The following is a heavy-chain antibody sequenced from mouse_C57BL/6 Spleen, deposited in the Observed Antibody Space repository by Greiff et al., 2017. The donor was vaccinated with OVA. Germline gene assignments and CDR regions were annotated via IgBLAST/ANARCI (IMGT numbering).Heavy chain of an antibody. J-gene: IGHJ3*01. D-gene: IGHD2-4*01. V-gene: IGHV5-4*03. CDR1: GFTFSSYA. CDR3: ASLYDYDRAWCAY. Sequence: EVKLMVSGGGLVKPGGSLKLSCAASGFTFSSYAMSWVRQTPEKRLEWVATISDGGSYTYYPDNVKGRFTISRDNAKHNLYVQRSHLKSEDTAMYYCASLYDYDRAWCAYWGQGTLVTVSA. CDR2: ISDGGSYT.